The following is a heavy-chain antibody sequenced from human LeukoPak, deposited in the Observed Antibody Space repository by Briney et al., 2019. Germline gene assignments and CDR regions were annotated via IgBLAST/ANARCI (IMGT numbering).Heavy chain of an antibody. CDR3: ARASTTVPNLLDY. J-gene: IGHJ4*02. CDR1: GFTFSTHW. CDR2: IKTDGSTT. D-gene: IGHD4-17*01. Sequence: GGSLRLSCAASGFTFSTHWMHWVRQAPGKGLVWVSRIKTDGSTTIFADSVKGRFTISRDNSKNTVYLQMNSLRAEDTAVYYCARASTTVPNLLDYWGQGTLVTVSS. V-gene: IGHV3-74*01.